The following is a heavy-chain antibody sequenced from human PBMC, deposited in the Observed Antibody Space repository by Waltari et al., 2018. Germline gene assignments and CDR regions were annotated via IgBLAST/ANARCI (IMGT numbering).Heavy chain of an antibody. CDR2: GNSGGRGM. Sequence: EVQLVESGGGLVQPGGSLRLSCAASGFAFSSYWMHWVRQAPGKGLVWVARGNSGGRGMIDADSGKCRFTISRDNAKNTLHLQMNSRRVEDTAVYYCARVKFLEWLPQPAVLDYWGQGSLVIVSS. J-gene: IGHJ4*02. D-gene: IGHD3-3*01. CDR3: ARVKFLEWLPQPAVLDY. CDR1: GFAFSSYW. V-gene: IGHV3-74*01.